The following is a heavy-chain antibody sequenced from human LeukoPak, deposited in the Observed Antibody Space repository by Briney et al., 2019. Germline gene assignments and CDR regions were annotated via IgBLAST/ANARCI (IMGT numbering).Heavy chain of an antibody. V-gene: IGHV3-30*18. Sequence: GGSLRLSCAVSGFTLSNSAMHWVRQAPGKGLEWVATISFDESEKIYADSVKGRFTISRDTSKNTVYLQMNGLRAEDTAVYYCAKDKNWSWSLDYWGQGTLVTVSS. D-gene: IGHD6-13*01. J-gene: IGHJ4*02. CDR2: ISFDESEK. CDR1: GFTLSNSA. CDR3: AKDKNWSWSLDY.